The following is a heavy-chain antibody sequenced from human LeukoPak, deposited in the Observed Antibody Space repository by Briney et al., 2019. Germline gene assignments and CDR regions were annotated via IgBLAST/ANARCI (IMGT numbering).Heavy chain of an antibody. Sequence: SETLSLTCTVSGGSISSYYWSWIRQPPGKGLEWIGYIYYSGSTNYNPSLKSRVTISVDTSKNQFSLKLRSVTAADAAVYYCAKAPVTTCSGAYCYPFDYWSQGTLVTVSS. V-gene: IGHV4-59*01. CDR3: AKAPVTTCSGAYCYPFDY. CDR2: IYYSGST. CDR1: GGSISSYY. J-gene: IGHJ4*02. D-gene: IGHD2-15*01.